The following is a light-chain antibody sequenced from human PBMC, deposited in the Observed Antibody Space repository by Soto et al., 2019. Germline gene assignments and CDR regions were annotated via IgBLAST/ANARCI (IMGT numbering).Light chain of an antibody. J-gene: IGLJ1*01. CDR2: DVR. Sequence: QSVLTQPASVSGSPGQPITISCTGTSSDVGGYNYVSWYQQHPGKAPKLIIYDVRNRPSGVSNRFSGSKSGNTASLTISGLQTEDEADYYCRSYTSTNTRVFGTGTRSPS. V-gene: IGLV2-14*01. CDR1: SSDVGGYNY. CDR3: RSYTSTNTRV.